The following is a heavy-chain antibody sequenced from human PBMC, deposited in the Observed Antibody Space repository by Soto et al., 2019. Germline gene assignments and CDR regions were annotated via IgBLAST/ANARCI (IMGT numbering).Heavy chain of an antibody. CDR1: GFTFSSYG. CDR3: ARDADSSSWDWWPDVDY. CDR2: IWYDGSNK. V-gene: IGHV3-33*01. J-gene: IGHJ4*02. D-gene: IGHD6-13*01. Sequence: QVQLEESVGGVVQPGRSLRLSCAASGFTFSSYGMHWVRQAPGKGLEWVAVIWYDGSNKYYADSVKGRFTISRDNSKNTLYLPMNSLRAEDTAVYYCARDADSSSWDWWPDVDYWGQGTLVTVSS.